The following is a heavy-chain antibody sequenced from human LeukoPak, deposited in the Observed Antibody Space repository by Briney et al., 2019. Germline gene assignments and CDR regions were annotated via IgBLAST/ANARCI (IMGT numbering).Heavy chain of an antibody. CDR2: ISGSGGST. J-gene: IGHJ4*02. CDR1: GFSFNNYA. D-gene: IGHD3-10*01. Sequence: GGSLRLSCVASGFSFNNYAMNWVRQAPGKGLGWVSAISGSGGSTYYADSVKGRFTISRDNSKNTLYLQMNSLRAEDTAVYYCARFGELSNPDYWGQGTLVTVSS. CDR3: ARFGELSNPDY. V-gene: IGHV3-23*01.